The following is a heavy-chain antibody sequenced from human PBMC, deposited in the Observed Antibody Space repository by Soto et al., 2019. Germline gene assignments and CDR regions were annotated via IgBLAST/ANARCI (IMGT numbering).Heavy chain of an antibody. V-gene: IGHV4-61*01. CDR1: GGAVSSGTYY. CDR3: ARSMYYYDSSGYSKEYYFDY. Sequence: LSLTCTVSGGAVSSGTYYWSWIRRPPGKGLEWIGYIYYSGTTNYNPSLKGRVTISVDTSKNQFSLKLNSVTAADTAVYYCARSMYYYDSSGYSKEYYFDYWGPGTLVTVSS. J-gene: IGHJ4*02. CDR2: IYYSGTT. D-gene: IGHD3-22*01.